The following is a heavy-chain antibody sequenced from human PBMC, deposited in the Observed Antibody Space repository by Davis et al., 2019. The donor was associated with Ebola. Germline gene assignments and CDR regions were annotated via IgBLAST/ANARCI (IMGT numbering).Heavy chain of an antibody. CDR2: ISYDGSNK. CDR1: GFTFSSYA. D-gene: IGHD3-10*01. CDR3: ARRVLVRGVLHYGMDV. V-gene: IGHV3-30*04. Sequence: SCTASGFTFSSYAMHWVRQAPGKGLEWVAVISYDGSNKYYADSVKGRFTISRDNSKNTLYLQMNSLRAEDTAVYHCARRVLVRGVLHYGMDVWGKGTTVTVSS. J-gene: IGHJ6*04.